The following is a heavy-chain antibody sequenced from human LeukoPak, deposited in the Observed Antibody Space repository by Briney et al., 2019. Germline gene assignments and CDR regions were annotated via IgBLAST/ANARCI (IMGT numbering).Heavy chain of an antibody. CDR3: ARGPRYSSSWYGSYYYMDV. J-gene: IGHJ6*03. V-gene: IGHV4-39*07. Sequence: PSETLSLTCTVSGGSISSGTYYWGWIRQPPGKGLEWIGSIYYSGSTYYNPSLRSRVTISVDTSKNQFSLKLSSVTAADTAVYYCARGPRYSSSWYGSYYYMDVWGKGTTVTVSS. CDR2: IYYSGST. CDR1: GGSISSGTYY. D-gene: IGHD6-13*01.